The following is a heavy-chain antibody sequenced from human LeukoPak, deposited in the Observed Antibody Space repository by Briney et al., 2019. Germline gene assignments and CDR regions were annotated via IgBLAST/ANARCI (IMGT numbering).Heavy chain of an antibody. CDR1: GYTSTSDY. Sequence: GASVKCTCKASGYTSTSDYIHWVRQAPGRGLEWMGIINPSGGSTSYAQKFQGRVTMTRATSTSTVYIELSSLRSEDTAVYYCVADSNYRHCYYYDMDVWGQGTTVSVSS. D-gene: IGHD4-11*01. CDR3: VADSNYRHCYYYDMDV. CDR2: INPSGGST. J-gene: IGHJ6*02. V-gene: IGHV1-46*01.